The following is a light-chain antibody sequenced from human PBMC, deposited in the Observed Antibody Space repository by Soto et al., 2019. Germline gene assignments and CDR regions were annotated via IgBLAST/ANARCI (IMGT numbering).Light chain of an antibody. J-gene: IGKJ1*01. Sequence: EIVLTQSPGTLSLSPGERATLSCRASQSVSSSYLAWYQQKPGQAPRLLICGASSRATGIPDRFSASGSGTDFTLTISRLEPADFAVYYCQQYDRSPWTFGQGTKVEIK. CDR2: GAS. CDR1: QSVSSSY. CDR3: QQYDRSPWT. V-gene: IGKV3-20*01.